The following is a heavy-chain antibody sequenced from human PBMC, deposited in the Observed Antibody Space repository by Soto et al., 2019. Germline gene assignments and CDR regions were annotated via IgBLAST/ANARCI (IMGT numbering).Heavy chain of an antibody. D-gene: IGHD2-21*02. CDR2: IIPIFGTS. CDR3: ARAREIALPHRTRDLGFVYYGTDV. J-gene: IGHJ6*02. Sequence: SVKVSCKASGGTFSSYAISWVRQAPGQGLEWMGGIIPIFGTSNYAQKFQGRVTITADESTSTAYMELSSLRSEDTAVYYCARAREIALPHRTRDLGFVYYGTDVWGQGTTVTVSS. CDR1: GGTFSSYA. V-gene: IGHV1-69*13.